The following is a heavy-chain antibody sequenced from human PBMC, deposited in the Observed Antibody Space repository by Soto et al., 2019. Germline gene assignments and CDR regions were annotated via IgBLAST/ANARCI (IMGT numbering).Heavy chain of an antibody. V-gene: IGHV3-74*01. Sequence: GGSLRLSCAASGFTFGSNLIHWVRQAPCKGLVCVSRIDICGSNTCDADSVKVRFTSSMDNARRALDRQMNSLRAEYTAVYYCATRVVAAQRRFDYWGQGTQVTVSS. CDR2: IDICGSNT. CDR3: ATRVVAAQRRFDY. J-gene: IGHJ4*02. D-gene: IGHD6-13*01. CDR1: GFTFGSNL.